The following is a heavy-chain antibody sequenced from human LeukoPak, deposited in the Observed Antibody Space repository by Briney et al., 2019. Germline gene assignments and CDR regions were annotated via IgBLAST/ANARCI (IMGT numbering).Heavy chain of an antibody. Sequence: GSLRLSCAASGFTFSSYRMNWVRQAPGKGLEWVSYISSGSSSIYYIDSVKGRCTISRDNAKDSLYLHMNILRAEDTAVYYCARDSAAYHPYYYYYMDVWGKGTTVTIAS. V-gene: IGHV3-48*04. CDR1: GFTFSSYR. J-gene: IGHJ6*03. CDR2: ISSGSSSI. CDR3: ARDSAAYHPYYYYYMDV.